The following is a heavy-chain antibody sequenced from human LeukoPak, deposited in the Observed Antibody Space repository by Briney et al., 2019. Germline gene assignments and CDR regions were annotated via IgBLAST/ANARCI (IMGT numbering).Heavy chain of an antibody. V-gene: IGHV3-23*01. Sequence: GGSLRLSCAASGFTFSSYAMSWVRQAPGKGLEWVSTISGSGGSTYYADSVKGRFTISRDNSKNSPYLQMSSLRAEDTALYYCAKVAGATTRGYFDYWGQGTLVTVSS. J-gene: IGHJ4*02. CDR3: AKVAGATTRGYFDY. D-gene: IGHD1-26*01. CDR1: GFTFSSYA. CDR2: ISGSGGST.